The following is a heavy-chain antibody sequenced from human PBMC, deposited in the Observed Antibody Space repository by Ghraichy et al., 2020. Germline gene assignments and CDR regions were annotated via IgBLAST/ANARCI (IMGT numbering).Heavy chain of an antibody. CDR2: ISAYNGNT. CDR1: GYTFTTYG. V-gene: IGHV1-18*04. Sequence: ASVKVSCKASGYTFTTYGISWVRQAPGQGLEWMKWISAYNGNTNYAQKLQGRVTMTTDTSTSTAYMELRSLRFDDTAVYYCARVSSSGHFDYWGQGTLVTVSS. CDR3: ARVSSSGHFDY. D-gene: IGHD6-25*01. J-gene: IGHJ4*02.